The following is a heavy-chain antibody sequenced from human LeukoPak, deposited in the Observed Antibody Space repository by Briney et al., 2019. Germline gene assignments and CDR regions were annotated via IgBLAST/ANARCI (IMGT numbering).Heavy chain of an antibody. CDR2: IYYSGRT. Sequence: SETLSLTCTVSGGSISSTSYYWGWIRQPPGKGLEWIGSIYYSGRTYYNPSLKSRVTISVDTSKNRFSLKLSSVTAADTAVYYCVRTVIPGWFDPWGQGTLVTVSS. CDR3: VRTVIPGWFDP. J-gene: IGHJ5*02. D-gene: IGHD4-17*01. CDR1: GGSISSTSYY. V-gene: IGHV4-39*07.